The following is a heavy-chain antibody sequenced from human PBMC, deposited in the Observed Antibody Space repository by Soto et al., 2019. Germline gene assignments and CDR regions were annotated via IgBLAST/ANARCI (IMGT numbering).Heavy chain of an antibody. Sequence: GGSLRLSCAASESACSNYAIHWVRQAPGKGLEWVAAVSYDVSLKYYADSVKGRFTISRDSSKNTLYLQMSSLTSEDTAVYYCAKGRDGYRHYFDYWGQGTLVTVSS. J-gene: IGHJ4*02. CDR2: VSYDVSLK. V-gene: IGHV3-30*18. D-gene: IGHD5-12*01. CDR1: ESACSNYA. CDR3: AKGRDGYRHYFDY.